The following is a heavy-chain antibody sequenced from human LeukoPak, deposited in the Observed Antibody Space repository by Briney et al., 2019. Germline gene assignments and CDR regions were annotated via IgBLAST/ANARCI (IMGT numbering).Heavy chain of an antibody. CDR1: GGSISSSSYY. CDR3: SRYYYDSSGYYNFDY. V-gene: IGHV4-39*01. J-gene: IGHJ4*02. Sequence: SETLSLTCTVSGGSISSSSYYWGWIRQPPGKGLEWIGSIYYSGNTYYNPSLKSRVTISVDTSKNQFSLKLSSVTAADTAGYYCSRYYYDSSGYYNFDYWGQGTLATVSS. D-gene: IGHD3-22*01. CDR2: IYYSGNT.